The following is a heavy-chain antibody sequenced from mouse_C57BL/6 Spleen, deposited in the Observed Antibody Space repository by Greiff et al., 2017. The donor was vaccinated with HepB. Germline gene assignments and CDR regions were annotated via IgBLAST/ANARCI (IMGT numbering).Heavy chain of an antibody. J-gene: IGHJ4*01. CDR3: ARGPAMDY. V-gene: IGHV1-69*01. CDR2: IDPSDSYT. Sequence: QVQLQQPGAELVKPGASVKLSCKASGYTFTSYWMHWVKQRPGQGLEWIGEIDPSDSYTNYNQKFKGKSTLTVDKSSSTAYMQLSSLTSEDSAVYYCARGPAMDYWGQGTSVTVSS. CDR1: GYTFTSYW.